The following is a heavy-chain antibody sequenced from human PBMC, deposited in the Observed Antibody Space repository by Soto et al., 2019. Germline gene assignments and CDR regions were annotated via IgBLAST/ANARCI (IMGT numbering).Heavy chain of an antibody. V-gene: IGHV1-24*01. D-gene: IGHD3-3*01. CDR1: GYTLTELS. Sequence: ASVKVSCKVSGYTLTELSMHWVRQAPGKGLEWMGGFDPEDGETIYAQKFQGRVTMTEDTSTDTAYMELSSLRSEDTAVYYCASRLFLVGLTYFDYWGQGTLVTVSS. J-gene: IGHJ4*02. CDR3: ASRLFLVGLTYFDY. CDR2: FDPEDGET.